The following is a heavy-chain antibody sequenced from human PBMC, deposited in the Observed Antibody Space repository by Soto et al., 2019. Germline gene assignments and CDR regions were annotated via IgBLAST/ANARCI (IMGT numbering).Heavy chain of an antibody. V-gene: IGHV4-4*02. J-gene: IGHJ4*02. CDR3: ARDFLSSRYIYGSIPFY. D-gene: IGHD5-18*01. CDR1: GGSISTSNW. Sequence: SETLSLTCAVSGGSISTSNWWSWVRQPPGKRLEWIGEVYHSGGANYNPSLKSRVTISVDKSKNQFSLKLTSVTAADTAVYHCARDFLSSRYIYGSIPFYWGQGTQVTVSS. CDR2: VYHSGGA.